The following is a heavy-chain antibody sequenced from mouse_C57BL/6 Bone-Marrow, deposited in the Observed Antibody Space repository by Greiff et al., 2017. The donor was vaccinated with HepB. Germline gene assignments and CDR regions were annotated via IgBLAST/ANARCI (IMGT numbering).Heavy chain of an antibody. CDR1: GYSITSGYY. J-gene: IGHJ1*03. Sequence: DVKLQESGPGLVKPSQSLSLTCSVTGYSITSGYYWNWIRQFPGNKLEWMGYISYDGSNNYNPSLKNRISITRDTSKNQFFLKLNSVTTEDTATYYCAIWYFDVWGTGTTVTVSS. CDR2: ISYDGSN. V-gene: IGHV3-6*01. CDR3: AIWYFDV.